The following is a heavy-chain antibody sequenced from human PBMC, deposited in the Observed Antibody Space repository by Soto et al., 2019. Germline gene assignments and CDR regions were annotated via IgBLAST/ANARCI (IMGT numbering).Heavy chain of an antibody. J-gene: IGHJ4*02. CDR1: GFSLTATRMG. CDR2: IISNDDK. V-gene: IGHV2-26*01. D-gene: IGHD3-22*01. CDR3: TRALFYSDSDGYYFEFDY. Sequence: SGPTLVNPTETLTLTCSVSGFSLTATRMGVSWIRQAPGKALEWLAHIISNDDKSYSASLKSRLTISKDTSKSQVVLRMTNMDPVDTGRYYCTRALFYSDSDGYYFEFDYWGPGTLVTVSS.